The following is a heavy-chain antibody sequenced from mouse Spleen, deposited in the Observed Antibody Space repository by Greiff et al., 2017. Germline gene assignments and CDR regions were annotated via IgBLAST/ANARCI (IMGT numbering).Heavy chain of an antibody. J-gene: IGHJ4*01. CDR3: TTCYDYGGGY. CDR2: IDPENGDT. D-gene: IGHD2-4*01. CDR1: GFNIKDDY. V-gene: IGHV14-4*01. Sequence: EVKLQESGAELVRPGASVKLSCTASGFNIKDDYMHWVKQRPEQGLEWIGWIDPENGDTEYASKFQGKATITADTSSNTAYLQLSSLTSEDTAVYYCTTCYDYGGGYWGQGTSVTVSS.